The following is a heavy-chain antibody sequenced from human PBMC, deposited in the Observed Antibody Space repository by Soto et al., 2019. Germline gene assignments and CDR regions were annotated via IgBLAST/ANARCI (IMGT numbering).Heavy chain of an antibody. CDR1: GGSISSGGYY. V-gene: IGHV4-31*03. Sequence: QVQLQESGPGLVKPSQTLSLTCTVSGGSISSGGYYWSWIRQHPGKGLEWIGYIYYSGSTYYNPSLKSRVTISVDTSKNQFSLKLSSVTAADTAVYYCARLRYYDFWSGSTRDFDYWGQGTLVTVSS. CDR3: ARLRYYDFWSGSTRDFDY. J-gene: IGHJ4*02. CDR2: IYYSGST. D-gene: IGHD3-3*01.